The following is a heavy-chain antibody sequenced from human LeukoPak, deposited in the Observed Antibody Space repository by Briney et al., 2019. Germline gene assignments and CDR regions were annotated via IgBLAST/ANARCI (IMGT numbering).Heavy chain of an antibody. V-gene: IGHV5-10-1*01. CDR3: ARLRFDGDCYVT. J-gene: IGHJ5*02. CDR2: IDPSDSYT. Sequence: RGESLKISCKGSGYSFTGYWISWVRQMPGKGLEWMGRIDPSDSYTNYSPSFQGHVTISADKSISTAYLQWSSLKASDTAMYYCARLRFDGDCYVTWGQGTLVTVSS. D-gene: IGHD2-21*02. CDR1: GYSFTGYW.